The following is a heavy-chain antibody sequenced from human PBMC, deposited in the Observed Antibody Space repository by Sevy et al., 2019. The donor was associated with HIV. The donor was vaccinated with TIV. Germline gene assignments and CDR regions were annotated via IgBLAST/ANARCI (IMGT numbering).Heavy chain of an antibody. V-gene: IGHV4-59*08. CDR2: VSHSGNT. Sequence: SETLSLTCTVSGDSINTYYWSWSRQPPGKGLEWIGYVSHSGNTNYNPALKSRVSMSVDTSTNQFSLKVKSVTAADTAVYYCARLRWDLVVVPGATPGCYFDSWGQGTLVTVS. CDR1: GDSINTYY. CDR3: ARLRWDLVVVPGATPGCYFDS. J-gene: IGHJ4*02. D-gene: IGHD2-2*02.